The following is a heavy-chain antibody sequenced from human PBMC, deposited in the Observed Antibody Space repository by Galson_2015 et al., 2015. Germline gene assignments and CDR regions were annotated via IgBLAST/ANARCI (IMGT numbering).Heavy chain of an antibody. CDR2: IWYDGSNK. CDR3: AREGYYYGSGSYYSI. Sequence: SLRLSCAASGFTFSSYGMHWVRQAPGKGLEWVAVIWYDGSNKYYADSVKGRFTISRDNSKNTLYLQMNSLRAEDTAVYYCAREGYYYGSGSYYSIWGQGTLVTVSS. CDR1: GFTFSSYG. D-gene: IGHD3-10*01. J-gene: IGHJ4*02. V-gene: IGHV3-33*01.